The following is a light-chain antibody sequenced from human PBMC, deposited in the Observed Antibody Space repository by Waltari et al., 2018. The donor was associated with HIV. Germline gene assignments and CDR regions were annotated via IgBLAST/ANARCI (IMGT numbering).Light chain of an antibody. CDR1: QSILYSSNNQNY. Sequence: DVVVTQSPDSLAVSLGERATLNCRSSQSILYSSNNQNYLAWYQQKPGQRPKLLIYWASARQSGVPDRFSGNGSGTDLTLTISSLQAEDVAVYYCQQYYHVPYTFGLGTKLEIK. V-gene: IGKV4-1*01. J-gene: IGKJ2*01. CDR3: QQYYHVPYT. CDR2: WAS.